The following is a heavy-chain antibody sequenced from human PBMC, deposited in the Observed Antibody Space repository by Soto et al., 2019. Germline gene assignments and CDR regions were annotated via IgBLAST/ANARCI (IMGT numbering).Heavy chain of an antibody. D-gene: IGHD6-13*01. CDR1: GFTFSSYG. CDR3: ARVPQYSSSWRGMDV. V-gene: IGHV3-33*01. J-gene: IGHJ6*02. Sequence: GGSLRLSCAASGFTFSSYGMHWVRQAPGKGLEWVAVIWYDGSNKYYADSVKGRFTISRDNSKNTLYLQMNSLRAEDTAVYYCARVPQYSSSWRGMDVWGQGTTVTV. CDR2: IWYDGSNK.